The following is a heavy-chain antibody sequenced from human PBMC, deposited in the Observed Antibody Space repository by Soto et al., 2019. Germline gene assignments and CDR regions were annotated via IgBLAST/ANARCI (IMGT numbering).Heavy chain of an antibody. CDR2: VYSTGGT. CDR3: VRQGIGNLHGLVDV. CDR1: SGPTSSHN. V-gene: IGHV4-59*08. D-gene: IGHD1-1*01. Sequence: QVQLQQSGPGLVKPSETLSLTCSVSSGPTSSHNWGWIRQTPGRGLEWIGYVYSTGGTSYNPSLNGRVTMSADTSTNHISLALTSVTAAETSVYYCVRQGIGNLHGLVDVWGQGPRVRVSS. J-gene: IGHJ6*02.